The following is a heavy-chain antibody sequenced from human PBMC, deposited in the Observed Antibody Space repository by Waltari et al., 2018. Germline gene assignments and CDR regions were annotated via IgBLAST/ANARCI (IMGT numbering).Heavy chain of an antibody. CDR2: IYTSGTT. CDR3: ARDRFLEWSDEVLPFDY. Sequence: QVQLQESGPGLVKPSETLSLTCTVSGGSISSYYWSWIRQPAGKGLEWIGLIYTSGTTNYNPSLRSRVTISVAKSKNRYSLKLSSVTAADTAVYYCARDRFLEWSDEVLPFDYWGQGTLVTVSS. D-gene: IGHD3-3*01. J-gene: IGHJ4*02. V-gene: IGHV4-4*07. CDR1: GGSISSYY.